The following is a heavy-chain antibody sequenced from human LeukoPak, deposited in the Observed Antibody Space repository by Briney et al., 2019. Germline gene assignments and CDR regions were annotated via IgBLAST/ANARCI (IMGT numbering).Heavy chain of an antibody. J-gene: IGHJ4*02. V-gene: IGHV4-39*01. CDR3: VREGGTTGDFDY. D-gene: IGHD1-1*01. Sequence: SETLSLTCTVSGGSISSSSYYWGWIRQPPGKGLEWIGSIYYSGSTYYNPSLKSRVTISVDTSKNQFSLKLSSVTAADTAVYYCVREGGTTGDFDYWGQGTLVTVSS. CDR2: IYYSGST. CDR1: GGSISSSSYY.